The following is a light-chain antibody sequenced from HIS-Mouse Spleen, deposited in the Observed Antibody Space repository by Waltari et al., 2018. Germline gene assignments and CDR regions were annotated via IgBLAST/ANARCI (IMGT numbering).Light chain of an antibody. CDR3: CSYAGSSTWV. Sequence: QSALTQPASVSGSPGQSITISCTGTSSDVGSYNLVSWYQQHPGKAPKLMGYEGSKRPSGVSNRFSGSKSGNTASLTISGLQAEDEADYYCCSYAGSSTWVFGGGTKLTVL. V-gene: IGLV2-23*01. J-gene: IGLJ3*02. CDR1: SSDVGSYNL. CDR2: EGS.